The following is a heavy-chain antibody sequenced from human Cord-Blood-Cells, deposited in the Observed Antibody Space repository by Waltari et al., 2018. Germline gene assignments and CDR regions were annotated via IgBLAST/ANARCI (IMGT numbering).Heavy chain of an antibody. J-gene: IGHJ4*02. CDR1: GGTFSSSA. V-gene: IGHV1-69*01. D-gene: IGHD1-7*01. CDR2: TIPIFGTA. CDR3: GRVRGKYNWNYYFDY. Sequence: VQLVQSGAEVKKLGSSVKVSCKAPGGTFSSSATSWVRQAAGPGLVWMGATIPIFGTANDGQKCQGRVMITADESTSPAYMELSSLRSEDTAVYYCGRVRGKYNWNYYFDYWGQGTLVTVSS.